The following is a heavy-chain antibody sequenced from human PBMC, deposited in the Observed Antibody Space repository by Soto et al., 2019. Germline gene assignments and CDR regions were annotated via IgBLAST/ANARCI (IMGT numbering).Heavy chain of an antibody. J-gene: IGHJ6*02. CDR1: GGSIGSGGYY. CDR3: ARRVNYYYGMDV. D-gene: IGHD6-13*01. CDR2: IYYSGST. Sequence: SETLSLTCAVSGGSIGSGGYYWSWIRQHPGKGLEWIGYIYYSGSTYYNPSLKSRVTISVDTSKNQFSLKLSSVTAADTAVYYCARRVNYYYGMDVWGQGTTVTVSS. V-gene: IGHV4-31*11.